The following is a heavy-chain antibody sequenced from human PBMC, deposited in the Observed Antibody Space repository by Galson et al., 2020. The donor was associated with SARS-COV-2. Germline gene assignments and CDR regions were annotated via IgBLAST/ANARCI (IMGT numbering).Heavy chain of an antibody. D-gene: IGHD3-22*01. CDR3: ARDQLTTGWYCDL. J-gene: IGHJ2*01. Sequence: QLGESLKISCAASGFTFSSYGMHWVRQAPGKGLEWVAVIWYDGSNKYYADSVKGRFTISRDNSKNTLYLQMNSLRAEDTAVYYCARDQLTTGWYCDLWGRGTLVTVSS. V-gene: IGHV3-33*01. CDR1: GFTFSSYG. CDR2: IWYDGSNK.